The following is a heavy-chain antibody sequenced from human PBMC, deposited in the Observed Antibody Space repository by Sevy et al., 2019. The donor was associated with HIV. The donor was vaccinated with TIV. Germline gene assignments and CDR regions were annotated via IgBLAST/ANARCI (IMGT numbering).Heavy chain of an antibody. D-gene: IGHD2-2*02. V-gene: IGHV3-30-3*01. Sequence: GGSLRLSCAASGFTFSSYAMHWVRQAPGKGLEWVAVISYDGSNKYYADSVKGRFTISRDNSKNTLYLQMNSLRAEDTAGYYCAGDLFVVVPAAIPDYYYYGMDVWGQGTTVTVSS. CDR3: AGDLFVVVPAAIPDYYYYGMDV. CDR1: GFTFSSYA. CDR2: ISYDGSNK. J-gene: IGHJ6*02.